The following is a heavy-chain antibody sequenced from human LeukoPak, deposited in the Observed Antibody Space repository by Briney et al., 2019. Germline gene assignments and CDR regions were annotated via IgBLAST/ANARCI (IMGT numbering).Heavy chain of an antibody. CDR2: IKSRTDGGAT. Sequence: GGSLRLSCAASGFTFTKAWMGWVRQAPGKGLEWVGRIKSRTDGGATDYAAPVKGRFTISRDDSKNTLSLQMNSLKTEDTAVYYCTTITMIREHEDYWGQGTLVTVSS. CDR1: GFTFTKAW. V-gene: IGHV3-15*01. J-gene: IGHJ4*02. CDR3: TTITMIREHEDY. D-gene: IGHD3-10*01.